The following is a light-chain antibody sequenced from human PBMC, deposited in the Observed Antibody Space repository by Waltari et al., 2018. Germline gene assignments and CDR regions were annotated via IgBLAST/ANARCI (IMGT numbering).Light chain of an antibody. Sequence: EIVMTQSPATLSVSPGEGANLSCRASQGINSDLAWYQHKPGQAPRLLIYGASTRAAGVPARFSGSGSGTEFTLTIISLQSEDFGVYYCQQSKIWPAFGQGTKVEIK. J-gene: IGKJ1*01. CDR2: GAS. CDR3: QQSKIWPA. V-gene: IGKV3-15*01. CDR1: QGINSD.